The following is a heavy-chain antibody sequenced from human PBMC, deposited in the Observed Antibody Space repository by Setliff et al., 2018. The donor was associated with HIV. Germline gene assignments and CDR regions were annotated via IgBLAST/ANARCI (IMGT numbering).Heavy chain of an antibody. CDR3: ARVWLHFGDDIPRFDP. Sequence: PSETLSLTCAVSGYSVNSDYNWGWVRQSPGKGLESPGRGLEWIGHIYHSGSTYYNPSLRSRVTMSIDTSRNQFSLKLTSVTAADTAVYYCARVWLHFGDDIPRFDPWGQGILVTVSS. D-gene: IGHD4-17*01. J-gene: IGHJ5*02. CDR2: IYHSGST. V-gene: IGHV4-38-2*01. CDR1: GYSVNSDYN.